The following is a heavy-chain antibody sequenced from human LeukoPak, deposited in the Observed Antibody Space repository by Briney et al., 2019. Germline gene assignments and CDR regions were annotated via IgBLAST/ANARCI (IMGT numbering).Heavy chain of an antibody. Sequence: SETLSLTCTVSGGSISSYCWGWIRQPPGKGLEWIGSIYYSGSTYYNPSLKSRVTISVDTSKNQFSLKLSSVTAADTAVYYCASEPIIPHDYYDSSGYYPNWFDPWGQGTLVTVSS. J-gene: IGHJ5*02. V-gene: IGHV4-39*07. CDR2: IYYSGST. CDR1: GGSISSYC. D-gene: IGHD3-22*01. CDR3: ASEPIIPHDYYDSSGYYPNWFDP.